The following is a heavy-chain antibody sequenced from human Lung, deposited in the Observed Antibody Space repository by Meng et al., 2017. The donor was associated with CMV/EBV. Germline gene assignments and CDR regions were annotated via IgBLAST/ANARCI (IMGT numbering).Heavy chain of an antibody. Sequence: GGSLRLXXKASGYSFTSYWIGWVRQMPGKGLEWMGLIYPGDSDSRYSPSFQGQVTISADKSINTAYLQWSSLKASDNAMYYCARRVRYCSSTNCYTLGFGYWGPRTXVPVAS. CDR2: IYPGDSDS. J-gene: IGHJ4*02. CDR3: ARRVRYCSSTNCYTLGFGY. V-gene: IGHV5-51*01. D-gene: IGHD2-2*02. CDR1: GYSFTSYW.